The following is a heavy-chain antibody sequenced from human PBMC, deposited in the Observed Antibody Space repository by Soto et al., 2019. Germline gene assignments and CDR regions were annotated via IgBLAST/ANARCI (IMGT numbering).Heavy chain of an antibody. CDR3: ARDTGIAAALDF. CDR2: IHYSGSP. Sequence: SETLSLTCTVSGGSISSGDYYWSWIRLHPGKGLEWIGYIHYSGSPYYNPSLKSRATISRDTSKNQFSLKLSSVTAADTAVYYCARDTGIAAALDFWGQGTLVTVSS. CDR1: GGSISSGDYY. D-gene: IGHD6-13*01. V-gene: IGHV4-31*03. J-gene: IGHJ4*02.